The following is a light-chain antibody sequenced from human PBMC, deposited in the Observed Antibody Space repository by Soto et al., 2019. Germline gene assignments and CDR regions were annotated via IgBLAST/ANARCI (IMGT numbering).Light chain of an antibody. Sequence: QSALTQPPSASGSPRQSVTISCTGTSSDVGGYNYVSWYQHHPGKAPKLIIYEVDERPSGVPDRFSGSKSGNTASLTVSGLQAEDEADYYCSSYVGSNNFPYVFGTGTKLTVL. CDR3: SSYVGSNNFPYV. V-gene: IGLV2-8*01. J-gene: IGLJ1*01. CDR2: EVD. CDR1: SSDVGGYNY.